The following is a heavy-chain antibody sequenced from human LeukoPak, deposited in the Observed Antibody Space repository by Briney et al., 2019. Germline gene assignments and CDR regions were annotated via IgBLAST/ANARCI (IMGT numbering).Heavy chain of an antibody. CDR3: ARGMQRPRRQQLWYFDL. Sequence: SETLSLTCAVYGGSFSGYYWSWIRQPPGKGLEWIGEINHSGNTNYNPSLKSRVTISVDTSKNQFSLKLSSVTAADTAVYYCARGMQRPRRQQLWYFDLWGRGTLVTVSS. V-gene: IGHV4-34*01. D-gene: IGHD6-13*01. CDR2: INHSGNT. J-gene: IGHJ2*01. CDR1: GGSFSGYY.